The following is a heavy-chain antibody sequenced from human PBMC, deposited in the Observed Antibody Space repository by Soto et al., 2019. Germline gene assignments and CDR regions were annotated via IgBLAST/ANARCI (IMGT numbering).Heavy chain of an antibody. D-gene: IGHD2-2*01. CDR3: TRSSSTVTTLDY. CDR2: IYHSGST. CDR1: GGSISSGGYS. J-gene: IGHJ4*02. Sequence: QLQLQESGSGLVKPSQTLSLTCAVSGGSISSGGYSWSWIRQPPGKGLEWVGYIYHSGSTYYNPSLKSRVTISIGRSKNQFSLKLSSVTAADTAVYYCTRSSSTVTTLDYWGQGTLVTVSS. V-gene: IGHV4-30-2*01.